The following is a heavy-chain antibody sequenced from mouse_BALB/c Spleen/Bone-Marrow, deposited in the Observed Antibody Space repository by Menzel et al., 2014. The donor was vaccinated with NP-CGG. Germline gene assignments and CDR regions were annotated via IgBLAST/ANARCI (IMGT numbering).Heavy chain of an antibody. Sequence: EVMLVESGGGLAQPGGSLKLSCAASGFDFSRYWMSWVRQAPGKGLEWIGEINPDSNTINYTPSLKDKFIISRDNAKNTLYLQMSKVRSEDTALYYCARLGYYGSFAYWGQGTLVTVSA. D-gene: IGHD1-2*01. CDR3: ARLGYYGSFAY. J-gene: IGHJ3*01. CDR2: INPDSNTI. CDR1: GFDFSRYW. V-gene: IGHV4-1*02.